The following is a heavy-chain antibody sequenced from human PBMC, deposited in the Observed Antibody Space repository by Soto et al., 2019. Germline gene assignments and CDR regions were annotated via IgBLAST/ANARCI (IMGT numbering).Heavy chain of an antibody. V-gene: IGHV3-30-3*01. Sequence: GGSLRLSCAASGFTFSSYAMHWVRQAPGKGLEWVAVISYDGSNKYYADNVKGRFTISRDNSKNTLYLQINSLRAEDTAVYYCARVENIVLVPAALTGTEYFQHWGQGT. D-gene: IGHD2-2*01. CDR2: ISYDGSNK. J-gene: IGHJ1*01. CDR1: GFTFSSYA. CDR3: ARVENIVLVPAALTGTEYFQH.